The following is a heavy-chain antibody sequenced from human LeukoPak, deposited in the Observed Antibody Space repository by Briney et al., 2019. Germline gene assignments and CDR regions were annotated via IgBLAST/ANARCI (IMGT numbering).Heavy chain of an antibody. V-gene: IGHV4-34*01. J-gene: IGHJ5*02. CDR3: ARGPIRGSRGKYNWFDP. CDR1: GGSFSGYY. D-gene: IGHD1-26*01. CDR2: INHSGST. Sequence: SETLSLTCAVYGGSFSGYYLSWIRQPPGKGLEWIGEINHSGSTNYNPSLKSRVTISVDTSKNQFSLKLSSVTAADTAVYYCARGPIRGSRGKYNWFDPWGQGTQVTVSS.